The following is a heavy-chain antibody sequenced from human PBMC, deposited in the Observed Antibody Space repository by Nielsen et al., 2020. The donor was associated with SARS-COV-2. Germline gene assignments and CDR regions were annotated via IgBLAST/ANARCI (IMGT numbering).Heavy chain of an antibody. CDR2: IKQDGSEK. Sequence: GESLKISCAASGFTFSNYWMNWVRPAPGKGLEWVANIKQDGSEKYYVDSVKGRFTISRDNAKNSLSLQMNSLRAEDTAVYYCARDLGYRSTALRGDWFDPWGQGTLVTVS. CDR1: GFTFSNYW. D-gene: IGHD3-16*02. CDR3: ARDLGYRSTALRGDWFDP. V-gene: IGHV3-7*05. J-gene: IGHJ5*02.